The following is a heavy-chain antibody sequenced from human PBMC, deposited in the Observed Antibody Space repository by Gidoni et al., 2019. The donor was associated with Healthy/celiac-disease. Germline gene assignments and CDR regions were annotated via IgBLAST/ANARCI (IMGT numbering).Heavy chain of an antibody. J-gene: IGHJ5*02. Sequence: QVQLQESGPGLVQPSQTLSLTCTVSGGSTSSGGYYWSWIRQHPGKGLEWIGYIYYSGSTYYNPSLKSRVTISVDTSKNQFSLKLSSVTAADTAVYYCARGLGGNSVLGWFDPWGQGTLVTVSS. CDR3: ARGLGGNSVLGWFDP. CDR1: GGSTSSGGYY. V-gene: IGHV4-31*03. D-gene: IGHD2-21*02. CDR2: IYYSGST.